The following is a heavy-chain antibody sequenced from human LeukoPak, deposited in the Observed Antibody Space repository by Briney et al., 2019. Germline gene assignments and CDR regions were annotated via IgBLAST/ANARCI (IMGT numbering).Heavy chain of an antibody. CDR2: IKFDGSEK. CDR1: GFTFSNYW. V-gene: IGHV3-7*01. Sequence: GGSLRLSCAASGFTFSNYWMSWVRQAPGKGLEWVANIKFDGSEKFYVDSVKGRFTISRDNAKNSLYLQMNSLRAEDTAVYYSAKDISYYYDSTGARAFDIWGQGTMVTVSS. J-gene: IGHJ3*02. D-gene: IGHD3-22*01. CDR3: AKDISYYYDSTGARAFDI.